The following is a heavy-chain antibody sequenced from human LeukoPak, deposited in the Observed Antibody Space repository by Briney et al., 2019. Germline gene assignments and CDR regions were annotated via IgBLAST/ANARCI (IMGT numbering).Heavy chain of an antibody. CDR1: GFTFSNYG. J-gene: IGHJ4*02. CDR3: AKSHHVTAIDY. Sequence: GGSLRLSCAASGFTFSNYGMSWVRQAPGKGLEWVSAISGSGGSTYYADSVKGRFTISRDNSKNTLYLQMNTLRAEDTAVYYCAKSHHVTAIDYWGQGTLVTVSS. D-gene: IGHD2-21*02. V-gene: IGHV3-23*01. CDR2: ISGSGGST.